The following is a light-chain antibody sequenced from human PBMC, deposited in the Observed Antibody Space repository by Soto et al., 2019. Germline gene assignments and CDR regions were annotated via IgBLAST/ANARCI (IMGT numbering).Light chain of an antibody. CDR2: KAS. CDR1: QSISTW. J-gene: IGKJ2*01. Sequence: DIQMTQSPFTLSASVGDRVTITCRASQSISTWLAWYQQKPGKAPKLLIYKASSLDSGVPSRFSGSGSGTEFTLTINSLQPDDFATYYCQQYNSFSRTFGQGTKVDIK. V-gene: IGKV1-5*03. CDR3: QQYNSFSRT.